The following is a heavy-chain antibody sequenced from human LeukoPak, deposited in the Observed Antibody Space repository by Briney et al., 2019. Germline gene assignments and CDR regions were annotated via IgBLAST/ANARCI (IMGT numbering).Heavy chain of an antibody. J-gene: IGHJ5*02. CDR1: GGSISSSSYY. D-gene: IGHD6-13*01. V-gene: IGHV4-61*05. CDR2: IYYSGST. Sequence: SETLSLTCTVSGGSISSSSYYWGWIRQPPGKGLEWIGNIYYSGSTNQNPSLKSRVTVSVDTSKNQFSLKLSPVTAADTAVYYCARGSHRFDPWGQGILVTVSS. CDR3: ARGSHRFDP.